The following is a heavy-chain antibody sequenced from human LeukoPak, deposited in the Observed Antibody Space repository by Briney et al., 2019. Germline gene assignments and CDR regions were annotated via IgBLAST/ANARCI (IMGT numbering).Heavy chain of an antibody. CDR3: ARDLGGYPFFMDV. D-gene: IGHD2-15*01. V-gene: IGHV4-39*07. Sequence: SETLSLTCSVSGGSIRSGDHHWAWVRQPPGKGLEFIGSLDESGRPYYNRPLKSRVSISGDTSAQQFSLNLTSVTAADTAVYFCARDLGGYPFFMDVWGRGTTVIVSS. CDR2: LDESGRP. J-gene: IGHJ6*03. CDR1: GGSIRSGDHH.